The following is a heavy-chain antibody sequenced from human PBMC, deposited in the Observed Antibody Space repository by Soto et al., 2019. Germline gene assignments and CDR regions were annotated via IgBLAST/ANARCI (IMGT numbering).Heavy chain of an antibody. J-gene: IGHJ6*02. CDR1: GFTFSSYG. V-gene: IGHV3-33*01. Sequence: GGSLRLSCAASGFTFSSYGMHWVRQAPGKGLEWVAVIWYDGSNKYYADSVKGRFTISRDNSKNTLYLQMNSLRAEDTAVYYCARDRITMVRGVITAYYYGMDVWGQGTTVTVSS. CDR2: IWYDGSNK. CDR3: ARDRITMVRGVITAYYYGMDV. D-gene: IGHD3-10*01.